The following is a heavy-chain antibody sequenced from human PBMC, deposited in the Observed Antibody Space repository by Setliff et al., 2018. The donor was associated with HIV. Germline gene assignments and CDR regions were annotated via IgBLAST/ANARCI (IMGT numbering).Heavy chain of an antibody. CDR2: TIPVLSMS. J-gene: IGHJ4*02. CDR3: ATSFGSGVAPFDN. D-gene: IGHD3-10*01. V-gene: IGHV1-69*02. Sequence: GASVKVSCKASEDTFNSYTIHWVRQTPGQGPEWMGRTIPVLSMSNFALKFQGRGSIFADKSTSTAYLGLNGLTSEDTAIYYCATSFGSGVAPFDNWGQGTLVTVSS. CDR1: EDTFNSYT.